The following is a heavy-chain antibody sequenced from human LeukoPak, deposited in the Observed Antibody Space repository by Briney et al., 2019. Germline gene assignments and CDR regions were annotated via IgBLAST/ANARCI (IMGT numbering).Heavy chain of an antibody. CDR2: INPYNSVT. J-gene: IGHJ4*02. CDR1: GYSLTSYW. Sequence: PGESLKISCKGSGYSLTSYWIGWARQMPGKGLEWMVIINPYNSVTRYSPSFQGQVTISVGRSINTAYLQWSSLGASDTAMYYCAITGSSGNWEYSWGQGTLVTVSS. D-gene: IGHD1-14*01. V-gene: IGHV5-51*01. CDR3: AITGSSGNWEYS.